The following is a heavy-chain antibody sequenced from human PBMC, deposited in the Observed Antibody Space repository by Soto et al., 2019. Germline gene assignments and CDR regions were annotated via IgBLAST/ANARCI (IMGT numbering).Heavy chain of an antibody. V-gene: IGHV1-2*02. D-gene: IGHD3-3*01. CDR3: ARDPRPPSGWLGFWEYGMDV. CDR1: GYTFTGNY. CDR2: VNPDNGDT. Sequence: QVHLVQSGAEVKKPGASVKVSCKASGYTFTGNYIHWGRQAPGQGLEWRGWVNPDNGDTASAQKFQGRVTMTSNTSVPTAYMELSRLTSNDTAVYYCARDPRPPSGWLGFWEYGMDVWGQGTTVTVSS. J-gene: IGHJ6*02.